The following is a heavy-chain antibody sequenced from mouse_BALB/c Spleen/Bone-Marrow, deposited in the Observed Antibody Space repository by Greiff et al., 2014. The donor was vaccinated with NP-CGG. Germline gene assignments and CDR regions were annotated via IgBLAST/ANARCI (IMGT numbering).Heavy chain of an antibody. CDR3: ARGGRYDGFAY. CDR1: GYTFTSYV. V-gene: IGHV1-14*01. J-gene: IGHJ3*01. Sequence: VQLQQSGPELVKPGASVKMPCKASGYTFTSYVMHWVKQKPGQGLEWIGYINPYNDGTKYNEKFKGKATLTSGKSSSTAYMELSSLTSEDSAVYYCARGGRYDGFAYWGQGTLVTVSA. D-gene: IGHD2-14*01. CDR2: INPYNDGT.